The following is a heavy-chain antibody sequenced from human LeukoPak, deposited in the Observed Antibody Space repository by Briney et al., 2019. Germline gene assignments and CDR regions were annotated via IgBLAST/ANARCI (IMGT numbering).Heavy chain of an antibody. CDR3: ARVKGYIDSLLNNWFAP. J-gene: IGHJ5*02. D-gene: IGHD3-9*01. V-gene: IGHV1-18*01. Sequence: ASVKVSCKGSGYTFTRYGISWVRQAPAQGLEWVGWISAYNGNTNYAQKPQRRVTMTTDTSTSTAYMELRSLRSDNTAVYYCARVKGYIDSLLNNWFAPCSQPTLVTVHS. CDR2: ISAYNGNT. CDR1: GYTFTRYG.